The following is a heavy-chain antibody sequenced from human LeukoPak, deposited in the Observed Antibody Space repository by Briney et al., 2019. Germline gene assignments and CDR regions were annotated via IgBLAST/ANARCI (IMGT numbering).Heavy chain of an antibody. Sequence: ASVKVSCKASGGTFSSYAISWVRQAPGQGLEWMGGIIPIFGTANHAQKFQGRVTITADESTSTAYMELSSLRSEDTAVYYCARVSSSWSGSFGYWGQGTLVTVSS. CDR3: ARVSSSWSGSFGY. CDR1: GGTFSSYA. CDR2: IIPIFGTA. D-gene: IGHD6-13*01. V-gene: IGHV1-69*13. J-gene: IGHJ4*02.